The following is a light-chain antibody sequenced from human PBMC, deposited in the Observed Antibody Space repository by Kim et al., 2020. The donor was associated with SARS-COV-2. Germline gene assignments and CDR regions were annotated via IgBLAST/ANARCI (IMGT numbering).Light chain of an antibody. CDR3: QQSYSTPFS. V-gene: IGKV1-39*01. Sequence: ASVGDRVTITCRTSQSISSYLNWYQQKPGKAPKLLIYAASSLESGVPSRFSGSGSGTDFTLTISSLQPEDFATYYCQQSYSTPFSFGQGTRLE. J-gene: IGKJ5*01. CDR1: QSISSY. CDR2: AAS.